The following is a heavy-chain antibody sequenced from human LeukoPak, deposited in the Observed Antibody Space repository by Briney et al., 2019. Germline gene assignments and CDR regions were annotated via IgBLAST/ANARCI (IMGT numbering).Heavy chain of an antibody. Sequence: ASVKVSCKVSGYTPTELSMHWVRQAPGKGLEWMGGFDPEDGETIYAQKFQGRVTMTEDTSTDTAYMELSSLRSEDTAVYYCATDYCSGGSCSLDMDVWGQGTTVTVSS. CDR3: ATDYCSGGSCSLDMDV. J-gene: IGHJ6*02. CDR2: FDPEDGET. CDR1: GYTPTELS. V-gene: IGHV1-24*01. D-gene: IGHD2-15*01.